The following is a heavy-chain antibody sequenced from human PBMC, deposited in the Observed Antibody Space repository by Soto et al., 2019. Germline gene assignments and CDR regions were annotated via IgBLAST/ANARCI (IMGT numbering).Heavy chain of an antibody. CDR1: GFTFSSYA. Sequence: GGSLRLSCAASGFTFSSYAMSWVRQAPGKGLEWVSAISGSGGSTYYADSVKGRFTISRDNSKNTLYPQMNSLRAEDTAVYYSAKRLWFGELSPCFDYWGQGTLVTVSS. D-gene: IGHD3-10*01. V-gene: IGHV3-23*01. CDR2: ISGSGGST. J-gene: IGHJ4*02. CDR3: AKRLWFGELSPCFDY.